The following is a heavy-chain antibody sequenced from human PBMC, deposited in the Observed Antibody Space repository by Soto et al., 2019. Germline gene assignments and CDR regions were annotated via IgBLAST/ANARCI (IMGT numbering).Heavy chain of an antibody. CDR1: GFTFSSYS. V-gene: IGHV3-21*01. CDR3: ARYYDILTGYPLYYYYYMDV. J-gene: IGHJ6*03. D-gene: IGHD3-9*01. CDR2: ISSSSSYI. Sequence: GGSLRLSCAASGFTFSSYSMNWVRQAPGKGLEWVSSISSSSSYIYYADSVKGRFTISRDNAKNSLYLQMNSLRAEDTAVYYCARYYDILTGYPLYYYYYMDVWGKGTTVTVSS.